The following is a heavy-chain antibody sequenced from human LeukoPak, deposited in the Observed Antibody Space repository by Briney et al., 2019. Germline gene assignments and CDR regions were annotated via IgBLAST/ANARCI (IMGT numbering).Heavy chain of an antibody. D-gene: IGHD1-20*01. CDR3: ARGRAYNWNHEYFDY. CDR1: GGTFSSYA. V-gene: IGHV1-69*04. CDR2: IIPILGIA. Sequence: SVKVSCKASGGTFSSYAISWVRQAPGQGLEWMGRIIPILGIANYAQKFQGRVTITADKSTSTAYMELSSLRSEDTAVYYCARGRAYNWNHEYFDYWGQGTLVTVSS. J-gene: IGHJ4*02.